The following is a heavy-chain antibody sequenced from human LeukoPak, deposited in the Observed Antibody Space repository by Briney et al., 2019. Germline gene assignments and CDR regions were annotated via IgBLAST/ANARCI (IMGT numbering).Heavy chain of an antibody. D-gene: IGHD3-22*01. CDR1: GFTFSSYW. CDR2: IKQDGSEK. CDR3: ASGMDYYDSSSYYPTWGPLDY. V-gene: IGHV3-7*01. Sequence: PGGSLRLSCAASGFTFSSYWMSWVRQVPGKGLEWVANIKQDGSEKYYVDSVKGRFTISRDNAKNSLYLQMNSLRAEDTAVYYCASGMDYYDSSSYYPTWGPLDYWGQGTLVTVSS. J-gene: IGHJ4*02.